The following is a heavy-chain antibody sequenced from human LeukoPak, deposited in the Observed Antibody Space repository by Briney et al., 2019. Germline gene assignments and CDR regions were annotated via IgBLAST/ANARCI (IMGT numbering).Heavy chain of an antibody. Sequence: PSETLSLTCTVSGGSISSSSYYWGWIRQPPGKGLEWIGSIYHSGSTYYNPSLKSRVTISVDTSKNQFSLKPSSVTAADTAVYYCAREGPYDYLGYWGQGTLVTVSS. CDR3: AREGPYDYLGY. J-gene: IGHJ4*02. V-gene: IGHV4-39*07. D-gene: IGHD3-16*01. CDR2: IYHSGST. CDR1: GGSISSSSYY.